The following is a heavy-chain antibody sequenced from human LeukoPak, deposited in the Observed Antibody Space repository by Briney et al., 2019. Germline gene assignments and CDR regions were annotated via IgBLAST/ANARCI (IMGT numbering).Heavy chain of an antibody. V-gene: IGHV4-39*07. CDR1: GGSISSSYHN. CDR3: ARDQYDDVAFDA. CDR2: IYHSGST. D-gene: IGHD1-1*01. Sequence: SETLSLTCTVSGGSISSSYHNWGLIRQPPGKGLEWIGSIYHSGSTYYNPSLKSRVTISVDTSKNQFSLKLSFVTAADTAVYYCARDQYDDVAFDAWGQGILVTVSS. J-gene: IGHJ5*02.